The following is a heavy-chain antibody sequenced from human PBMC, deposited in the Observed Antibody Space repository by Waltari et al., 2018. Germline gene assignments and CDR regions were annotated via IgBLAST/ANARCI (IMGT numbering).Heavy chain of an antibody. V-gene: IGHV1-46*01. J-gene: IGHJ5*02. D-gene: IGHD6-13*01. CDR2: INPSGGST. CDR1: GYTFTSYY. CDR3: ARGKSAAADSNWFDP. Sequence: QVQLVQSGAEVKKPGASVKVSCKASGYTFTSYYMPWVRQAPGQGLEWMGIINPSGGSTSYAQKFQGRVTMTRDTSTSTVYMELSSLRSEDTAVYYCARGKSAAADSNWFDPWGQGTLVTVSS.